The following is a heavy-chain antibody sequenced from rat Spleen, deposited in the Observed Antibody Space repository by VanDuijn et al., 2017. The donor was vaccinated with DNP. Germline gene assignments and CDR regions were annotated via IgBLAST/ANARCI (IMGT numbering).Heavy chain of an antibody. V-gene: IGHV5-22*01. CDR2: IRYDGGST. J-gene: IGHJ2*01. Sequence: EVQLVESGGGLVQPGRSLKLSCAASGFTFSDYYMAWVRHAPTKGLEWDAYIRYDGGSTYYGDSVKGRFTISRDNVKSTRYLQMNSLGSEDMATYYCARHVLPLRVWDYWGQGVMVTVSS. CDR1: GFTFSDYY. D-gene: IGHD1-4*01. CDR3: ARHVLPLRVWDY.